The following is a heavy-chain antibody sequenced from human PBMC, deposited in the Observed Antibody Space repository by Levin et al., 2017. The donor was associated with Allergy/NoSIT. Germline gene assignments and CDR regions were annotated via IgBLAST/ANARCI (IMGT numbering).Heavy chain of an antibody. CDR3: AKGQRGYSGYDSDYYYMDG. CDR2: ISYDGSNK. V-gene: IGHV3-30*18. J-gene: IGHJ6*03. CDR1: GFTFSSYG. D-gene: IGHD5-12*01. Sequence: SCAASGFTFSSYGMHWVRQAPGKGLEWVAVISYDGSNKYYADSVKGRFTISRDNSKNTLYLQMNSLRAEDTAVYYCAKGQRGYSGYDSDYYYMDGWGKGTTVTVSS.